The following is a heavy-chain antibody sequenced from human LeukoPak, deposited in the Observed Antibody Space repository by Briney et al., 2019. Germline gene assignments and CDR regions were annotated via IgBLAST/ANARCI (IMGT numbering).Heavy chain of an antibody. CDR1: GFTFSSYA. V-gene: IGHV3-30*04. Sequence: GGSLRLPCAASGFTFSSYAMHWVRQAPGKGLEWVAVISYDGSNKYYADSVKGRFTISRDNSKNTLYLQMNSLRAEDTAVYYCASSDVDTAPLDYWGQGTLVTVSS. D-gene: IGHD5-18*01. CDR2: ISYDGSNK. CDR3: ASSDVDTAPLDY. J-gene: IGHJ4*02.